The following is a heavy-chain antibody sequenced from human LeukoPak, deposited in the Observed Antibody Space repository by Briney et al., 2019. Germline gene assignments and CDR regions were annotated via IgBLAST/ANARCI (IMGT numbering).Heavy chain of an antibody. Sequence: KSGGSLRLSCAASGFTFSSYSMNWVRQAPGKGLEWVSSISSSSSYIYYADSVKGRFTISRDNAKNSLYLQMNSLRAEDTAVYYXXXXXLGAVAGYFDYWGQGTLVTVSS. CDR2: ISSSSSYI. CDR3: XXXXLGAVAGYFDY. CDR1: GFTFSSYS. D-gene: IGHD6-19*01. J-gene: IGHJ4*02. V-gene: IGHV3-21*01.